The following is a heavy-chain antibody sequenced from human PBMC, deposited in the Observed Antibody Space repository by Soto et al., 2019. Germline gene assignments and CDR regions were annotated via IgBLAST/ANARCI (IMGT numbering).Heavy chain of an antibody. V-gene: IGHV2-5*02. D-gene: IGHD1-26*01. J-gene: IGHJ4*02. CDR3: AQCMVGVANF. CDR2: VYWDDDK. CDR1: GVSRNTCEAC. Sequence: QIIWDASGPALVKPTQTLTLSGTFSGVSRNTCEACVGWFRQPPGKALDWRGVVYWDDDKTSTPSLKSRLTITKDTPKNQVVLRMTKMAPVDTATYYCAQCMVGVANFWGQGTLVTVSS.